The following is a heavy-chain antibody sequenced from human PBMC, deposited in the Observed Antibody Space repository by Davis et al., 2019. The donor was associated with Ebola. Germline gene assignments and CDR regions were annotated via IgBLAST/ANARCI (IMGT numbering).Heavy chain of an antibody. J-gene: IGHJ3*02. CDR3: ARRLVHCSSTSCYARYDI. CDR2: IDPGNSYT. Sequence: GESLKISCKNSGYGFTNYWIGWVRQMPGRGLEWMGRIDPGNSYTNYGPSFQGHVAISADKSINTAYLQWSSLKASDTAMYYCARRLVHCSSTSCYARYDIWGQGTMVTVSS. CDR1: GYGFTNYW. V-gene: IGHV5-10-1*01. D-gene: IGHD2-2*01.